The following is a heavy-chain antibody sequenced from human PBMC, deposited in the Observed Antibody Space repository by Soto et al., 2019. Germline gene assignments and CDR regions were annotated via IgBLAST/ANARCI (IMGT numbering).Heavy chain of an antibody. D-gene: IGHD5-18*01. CDR1: GFTFGSYA. Sequence: EVQLLDSGGGLVPPGGSLRLSCAASGFTFGSYAMSWVRQTPGKGLEWVSAISDSGVYTYYADSVKGRFTISRDNSKDSLYLQLNSLRGEDTATYDCARDVPYSNAHDYWGQGTLVTVSS. J-gene: IGHJ4*02. V-gene: IGHV3-23*01. CDR2: ISDSGVYT. CDR3: ARDVPYSNAHDY.